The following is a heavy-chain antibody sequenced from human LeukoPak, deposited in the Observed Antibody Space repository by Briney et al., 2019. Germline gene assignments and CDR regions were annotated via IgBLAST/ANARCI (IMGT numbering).Heavy chain of an antibody. CDR3: ARHLSDITSSPNY. D-gene: IGHD2-2*01. CDR1: GYSFSSYW. Sequence: GVSLKISCKGPGYSFSSYWIAWVRQMPGKGLEWMGVIYPRDSRTTYSPSFQDQVTISADKSISTAYLQWTSLKASDTAMYYCARHLSDITSSPNYWGPGTLVTVSS. J-gene: IGHJ4*02. V-gene: IGHV5-51*01. CDR2: IYPRDSRT.